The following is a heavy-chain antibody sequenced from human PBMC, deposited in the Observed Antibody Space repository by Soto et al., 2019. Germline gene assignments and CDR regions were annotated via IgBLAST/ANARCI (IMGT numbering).Heavy chain of an antibody. J-gene: IGHJ4*02. CDR1: GYTFTIYG. D-gene: IGHD5-18*01. CDR2: ISAYNGNT. V-gene: IGHV1-18*01. Sequence: ASVNVSCKASGYTFTIYGISWVRQAPRQGLEWMGWISAYNGNTNYAQKLQGRVTMTTDTSTSTAYMELRSLRSDDTAVYYCARDRNLLSYSWPPVDYWGQGTLVTVSS. CDR3: ARDRNLLSYSWPPVDY.